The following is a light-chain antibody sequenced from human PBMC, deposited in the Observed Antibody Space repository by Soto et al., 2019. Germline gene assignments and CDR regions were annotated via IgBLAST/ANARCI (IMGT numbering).Light chain of an antibody. CDR2: GAS. J-gene: IGKJ2*01. Sequence: EIVLTQSPGTLSLSPGERATLSCKASQSVTSRYLAWYQQKPGQAPRLLIYGASSRATGIPHSFSGSGSGTDFTLTISRLEPEDFAVYFCQQYNNSPAYTFGQGTKLEIK. CDR1: QSVTSRY. CDR3: QQYNNSPAYT. V-gene: IGKV3-20*01.